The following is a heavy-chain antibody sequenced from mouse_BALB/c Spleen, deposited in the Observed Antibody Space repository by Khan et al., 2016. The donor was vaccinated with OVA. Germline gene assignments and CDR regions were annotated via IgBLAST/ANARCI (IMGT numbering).Heavy chain of an antibody. Sequence: EVQLQESGPGLVKPSQSLSLTCTVTGYSITSDYAWNWIRPFPGNKLEWMGYINYSGGTSYLPSLKSRISITRDTSKNQFFLQLNSVTTEDSATYYCARWFAYWGQGTLVTVS. CDR2: INYSGGT. J-gene: IGHJ3*01. V-gene: IGHV3-2*02. CDR1: GYSITSDYA. CDR3: ARWFAY.